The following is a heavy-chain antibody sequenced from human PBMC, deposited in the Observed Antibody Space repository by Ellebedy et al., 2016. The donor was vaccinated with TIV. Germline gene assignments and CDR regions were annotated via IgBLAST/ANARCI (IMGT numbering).Heavy chain of an antibody. J-gene: IGHJ4*02. CDR2: ISYDGSST. CDR3: ARDLDKSSGWYGGAAY. CDR1: GFTFNSYA. D-gene: IGHD6-19*01. Sequence: SLKISCAASGFTFNSYAMHWVRQAPGKGLEWVAVISYDGSSTYYADSVKGRFTISRNNSMTTLYLEMNSLRAEDTAVYYCARDLDKSSGWYGGAAYWGQGTLVTVSS. V-gene: IGHV3-30-3*01.